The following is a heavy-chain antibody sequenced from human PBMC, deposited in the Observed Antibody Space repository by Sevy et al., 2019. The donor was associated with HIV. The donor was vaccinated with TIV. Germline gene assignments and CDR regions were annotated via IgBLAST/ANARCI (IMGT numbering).Heavy chain of an antibody. Sequence: SGPTLVNPTQTLTLTCTFSGFSLSTSGVGVGWIRQPPGKALEWLALIYWDDDKRYSPSLKSRLTITKDTSKNQVVLTMTNMDPVDTATYYCAHSHGLVTYYDFWSGYAKGRSWFDPWGQGTLVTVSS. J-gene: IGHJ5*02. D-gene: IGHD3-3*01. CDR2: IYWDDDK. CDR1: GFSLSTSGVG. CDR3: AHSHGLVTYYDFWSGYAKGRSWFDP. V-gene: IGHV2-5*02.